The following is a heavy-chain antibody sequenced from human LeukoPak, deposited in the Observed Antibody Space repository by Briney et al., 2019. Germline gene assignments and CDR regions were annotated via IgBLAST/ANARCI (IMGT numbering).Heavy chain of an antibody. CDR1: GYTFTSYG. CDR3: ARGDDYFGSGSRKSFDP. V-gene: IGHV1-18*04. Sequence: GASVKVSCKASGYTFTSYGISWVRQAPGQGLEWMGWISAYNGDTNYAQKLQGRVTMTTDTSTSTAYMELRSLRSDDTAVYYCARGDDYFGSGSRKSFDPWGQGTLVTVSS. CDR2: ISAYNGDT. J-gene: IGHJ5*02. D-gene: IGHD3-10*01.